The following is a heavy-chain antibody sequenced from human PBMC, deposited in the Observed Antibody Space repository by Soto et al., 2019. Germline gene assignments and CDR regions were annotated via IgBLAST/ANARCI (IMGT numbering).Heavy chain of an antibody. CDR2: ISSSSSTI. D-gene: IGHD5-12*01. Sequence: GGSLRLSCAASGFTFTKNDMSWVRQAPGKGLDWVSYISSSSSTIYYADSVKGRFTISRDNAKNSLYLQTNSLRDDDTAMYYCARGGTIAVTTIGDYWGQGTLVTVSS. CDR3: ARGGTIAVTTIGDY. CDR1: GFTFTKND. J-gene: IGHJ4*01. V-gene: IGHV3-48*02.